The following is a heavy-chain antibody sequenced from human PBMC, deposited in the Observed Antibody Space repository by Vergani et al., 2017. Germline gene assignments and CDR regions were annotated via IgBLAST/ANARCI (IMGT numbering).Heavy chain of an antibody. D-gene: IGHD3/OR15-3a*01. Sequence: QVQLVESGGGVVQPGGSLRLSCGASGFTFSNYGMHWVRQAPGKGLEWVTFIRYDGSNTYYADSVKGRFTISRDNSKNTLFLQMNSLRPEDTAVYYCARDTGTGSRYFDYWCQGTLVTISS. CDR1: GFTFSNYG. J-gene: IGHJ4*02. V-gene: IGHV3-30*02. CDR3: ARDTGTGSRYFDY. CDR2: IRYDGSNT.